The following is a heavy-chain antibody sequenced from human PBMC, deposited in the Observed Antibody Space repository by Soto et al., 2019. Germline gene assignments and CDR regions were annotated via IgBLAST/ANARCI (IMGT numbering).Heavy chain of an antibody. J-gene: IGHJ5*02. V-gene: IGHV1-8*01. CDR1: GYTFSSYD. D-gene: IGHD4-17*01. CDR2: MNPKNGNT. CDR3: ARGRADGDYGNWIDP. Sequence: QVQLVQSGAEVKKPGASVKVSCKASGYTFSSYDMNWVRQATGQGLEWMGWMNPKNGNTGYAQKFKGRVTMTRDTSISTVYMELSSLRSDDTAVYYCARGRADGDYGNWIDPWGQGTLVTVSS.